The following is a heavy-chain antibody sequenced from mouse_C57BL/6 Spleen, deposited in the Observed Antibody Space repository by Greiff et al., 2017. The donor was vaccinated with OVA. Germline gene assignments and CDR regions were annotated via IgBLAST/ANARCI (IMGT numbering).Heavy chain of an antibody. CDR1: GFTFSSYG. J-gene: IGHJ2*01. D-gene: IGHD2-10*01. V-gene: IGHV5-6*01. CDR3: ARLPTGGFDY. Sequence: VQLKESGGDLVKPGGSLKLSCAASGFTFSSYGMSWVRQTPDKRLEWVATISSGGSYPYYPDSVKGRFTISRDNAKNTLYLQMSSLKSEDTAMYYCARLPTGGFDYWGQGTTLTVSS. CDR2: ISSGGSYP.